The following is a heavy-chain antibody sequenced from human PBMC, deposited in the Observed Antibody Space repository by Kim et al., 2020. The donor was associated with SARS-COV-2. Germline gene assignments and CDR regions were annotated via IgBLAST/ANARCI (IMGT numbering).Heavy chain of an antibody. CDR1: GYTFTSYY. CDR3: ASPFGSTNGNLPGYYGMDV. J-gene: IGHJ6*02. V-gene: IGHV1-46*01. D-gene: IGHD2-2*01. Sequence: ASVKVSCKASGYTFTSYYMHWVRQAPGQGLEWMGIINPSGGSTSYAQKFQGRVTMTRDTSTSTVYMELSSLRSEDTAVYYCASPFGSTNGNLPGYYGMDVWGQGTTVTVSS. CDR2: INPSGGST.